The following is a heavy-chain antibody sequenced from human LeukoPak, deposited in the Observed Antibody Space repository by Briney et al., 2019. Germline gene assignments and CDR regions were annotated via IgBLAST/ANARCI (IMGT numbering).Heavy chain of an antibody. D-gene: IGHD3-22*01. CDR2: IRYDGSNR. V-gene: IGHV3-30*02. CDR1: GFTFSSYG. CDR3: AKLGRGVVVSGDY. Sequence: GGSLRLSCAASGFTFSSYGMHWVRQAPGKGLEWVAFIRYDGSNRYYADSVKGRFTISRDNSKNTLYLQMNSLRAEDTAVYYCAKLGRGVVVSGDYWGQGTLVTVSS. J-gene: IGHJ4*02.